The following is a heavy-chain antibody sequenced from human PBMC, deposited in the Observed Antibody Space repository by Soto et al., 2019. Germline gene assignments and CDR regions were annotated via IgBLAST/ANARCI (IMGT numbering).Heavy chain of an antibody. CDR1: GFTFSNAW. CDR2: IKSKTDGGTT. J-gene: IGHJ6*02. V-gene: IGHV3-15*07. D-gene: IGHD3-3*01. CDR3: TTDRIHYDFWSGYYKRGIYYYYGMDV. Sequence: GGSLRLSCAASGFTFSNAWMNWVRQAPGKGLEWVGRIKSKTDGGTTDYAAPVKGRFTISRDDSKHTLYLQMNSLKTEDTAVYYCTTDRIHYDFWSGYYKRGIYYYYGMDVWGQGTTVTVSS.